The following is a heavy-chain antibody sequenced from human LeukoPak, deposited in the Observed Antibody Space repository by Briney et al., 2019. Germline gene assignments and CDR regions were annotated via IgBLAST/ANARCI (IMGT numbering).Heavy chain of an antibody. J-gene: IGHJ4*02. V-gene: IGHV3-30*04. D-gene: IGHD3-22*01. CDR2: ISYDGSNK. CDR1: GFTFSSYA. Sequence: PGGSLRLSCAASGFTFSSYAMHWVRQAPGKGLEWVAVISYDGSNKYYADSVKGRFTISRDNSKNTLYLQMNSLRAEDTAVYYCARDLLLLRGPFDYWGQGTLVTVSS. CDR3: ARDLLLLRGPFDY.